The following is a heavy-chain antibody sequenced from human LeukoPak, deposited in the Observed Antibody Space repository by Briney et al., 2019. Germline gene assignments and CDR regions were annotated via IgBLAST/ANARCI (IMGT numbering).Heavy chain of an antibody. J-gene: IGHJ4*02. CDR3: AQEHFDTSGYYSRFDN. Sequence: GGSLRLSCAAAGFTFPRHAMSWGRQAPGKGLEWVASSAGSGGSTHYADSVKDRLTISRDNSQNTVYLHMNSLRADDTAVYYCAQEHFDTSGYYSRFDNWGQGILVTVSS. D-gene: IGHD3-22*01. V-gene: IGHV3-23*01. CDR1: GFTFPRHA. CDR2: SAGSGGST.